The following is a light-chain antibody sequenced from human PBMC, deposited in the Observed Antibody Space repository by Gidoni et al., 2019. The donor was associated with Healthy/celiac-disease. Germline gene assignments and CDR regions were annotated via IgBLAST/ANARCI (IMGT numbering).Light chain of an antibody. CDR1: SLRSYY. V-gene: IGLV3-19*01. J-gene: IGLJ2*01. CDR2: GKN. Sequence: SSALTQDPAVSVALGQTVRITCQGDSLRSYYASWYQQKPGQAPVLVIYGKNNRPSGIPDRFSGPSSGNTASLTITGAQAEDEADYYCNSRDSSGNHHVVFGGGTKLTVL. CDR3: NSRDSSGNHHVV.